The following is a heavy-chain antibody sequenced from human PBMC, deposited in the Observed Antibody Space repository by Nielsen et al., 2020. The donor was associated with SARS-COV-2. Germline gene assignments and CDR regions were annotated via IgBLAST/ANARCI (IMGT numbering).Heavy chain of an antibody. D-gene: IGHD3-10*01. CDR1: GFTFSRYA. CDR3: ATGFGEWPDAFDI. J-gene: IGHJ3*02. V-gene: IGHV3-30-3*01. CDR2: ISYDGSNK. Sequence: GESLKISCAASGFTFSRYAMHWVRQAPGKGLEWVAVISYDGSNKYYADSVKGRFTISRDNSKNTLYLQMNSLRAEDTAVYYCATGFGEWPDAFDIWGQGTMVTVSS.